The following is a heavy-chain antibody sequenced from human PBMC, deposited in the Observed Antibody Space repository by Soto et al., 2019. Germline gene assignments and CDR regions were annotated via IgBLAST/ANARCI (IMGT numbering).Heavy chain of an antibody. D-gene: IGHD1-26*01. CDR3: ARDQGGGGFDP. J-gene: IGHJ5*02. Sequence: QVQLVQSGAEVKKPGASVKVSCKASGYTFSSYGISWVRQAPGQGLEWMGWISAYNGNTNYAQNLQGRVTMTTDTSTSTAYMALRSLRADETGVYYFARDQGGGGFDPWGWGALVTVPS. V-gene: IGHV1-18*01. CDR2: ISAYNGNT. CDR1: GYTFSSYG.